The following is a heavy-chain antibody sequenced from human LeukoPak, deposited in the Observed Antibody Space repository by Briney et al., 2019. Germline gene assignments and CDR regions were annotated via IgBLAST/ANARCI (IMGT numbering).Heavy chain of an antibody. CDR3: AKEAGSGWSYFDY. CDR1: GFTFSSYA. J-gene: IGHJ4*02. Sequence: GGSLRLSCAASGFTFSSYAMSWVRQAPGKGLEWVSGISSSGGSTFYADSVKGRFTISRNNSKNTVYLQMISLRAEDTAVYHCAKEAGSGWSYFDYWGQGSLVTVSS. D-gene: IGHD6-19*01. CDR2: ISSSGGST. V-gene: IGHV3-23*01.